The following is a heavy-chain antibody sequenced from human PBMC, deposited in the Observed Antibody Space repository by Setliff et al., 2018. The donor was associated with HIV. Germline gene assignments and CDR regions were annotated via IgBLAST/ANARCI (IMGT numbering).Heavy chain of an antibody. J-gene: IGHJ3*02. CDR3: ARSKGAVAGVDAFDI. CDR2: IIPILGIA. V-gene: IGHV1-69*10. Sequence: SVKVSCKASGGTFSSYAISWVRQAPGQGLEWMGGIIPILGIANYAQKFQGRVTITADESTSTAYMELSSLGSEDTAVYYCARSKGAVAGVDAFDIWGQGTMVTVSS. D-gene: IGHD6-19*01. CDR1: GGTFSSYA.